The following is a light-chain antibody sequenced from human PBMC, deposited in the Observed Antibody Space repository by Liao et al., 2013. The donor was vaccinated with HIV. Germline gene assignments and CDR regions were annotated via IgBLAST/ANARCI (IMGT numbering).Light chain of an antibody. Sequence: ELTQPPSVSVSPGQTATITCSGDRLGEKYSCWYQQEAGQSPMLVIFQDTKRPSGIPERFSGSNSRNTATLTISGTQAVDEADYYCQAWDSSTAIFGGGTKLTVL. J-gene: IGLJ2*01. V-gene: IGLV3-1*01. CDR2: QDT. CDR1: RLGEKY. CDR3: QAWDSSTAI.